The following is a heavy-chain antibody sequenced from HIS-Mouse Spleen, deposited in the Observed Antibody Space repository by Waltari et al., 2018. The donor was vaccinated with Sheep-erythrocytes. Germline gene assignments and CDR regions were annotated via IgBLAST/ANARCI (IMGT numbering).Heavy chain of an antibody. J-gene: IGHJ3*02. CDR3: ARDTGTDAFDI. CDR1: FTFSSYS. Sequence: FTFSSYSMNWVRQAPGKGLEWVSSISSSSSYIYYADSVKGRFTISRDNAKNSLYLQMNSLRAEDTAVYYCARDTGTDAFDIWGQWTMVTVSS. D-gene: IGHD1-1*01. V-gene: IGHV3-21*01. CDR2: ISSSSSYI.